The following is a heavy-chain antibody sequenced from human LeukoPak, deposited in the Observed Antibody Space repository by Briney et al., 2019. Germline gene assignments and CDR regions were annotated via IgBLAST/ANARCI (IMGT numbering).Heavy chain of an antibody. J-gene: IGHJ4*02. Sequence: VASVKVSCKASGYTSTDFGVSWVRQAPGQGVEWMGWISAYNGNTNYVQKFQGRVTMTTDMSTSTACLELRSLRSDDTAVFYCVRDLGVDTSMIFFDYWGQGTRATVSS. V-gene: IGHV1-18*01. D-gene: IGHD5-18*01. CDR3: VRDLGVDTSMIFFDY. CDR1: GYTSTDFG. CDR2: ISAYNGNT.